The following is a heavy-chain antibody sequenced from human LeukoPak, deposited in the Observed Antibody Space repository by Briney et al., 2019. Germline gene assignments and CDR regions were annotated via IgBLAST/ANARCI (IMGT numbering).Heavy chain of an antibody. CDR3: AREPYDYYDSSGYYSD. CDR1: GYAFTSYA. D-gene: IGHD3-22*01. CDR2: INAGNGNT. V-gene: IGHV1-3*01. J-gene: IGHJ4*02. Sequence: ASVNVSCKASGYAFTSYAMHWVRQAPGQRLEWMGWINAGNGNTKYSQKFQGRVTITRDTSASTAYMELSSLRSEDTAVYYCAREPYDYYDSSGYYSDWGQGTLVTVSS.